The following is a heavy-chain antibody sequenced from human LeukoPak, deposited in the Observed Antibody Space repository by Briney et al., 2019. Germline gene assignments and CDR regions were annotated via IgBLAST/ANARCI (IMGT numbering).Heavy chain of an antibody. J-gene: IGHJ4*02. CDR2: IYYDGTNK. Sequence: GGSLRLSCAASGFTFNTYGMHWVRQAPGKGLEWVAVIYYDGTNKYYADSVKGRFTISRDNSKNTLFLQMDSLRAEDTAVYYCAKGQSSGWPMAPDYWGQGTLVTVSS. CDR1: GFTFNTYG. D-gene: IGHD6-19*01. V-gene: IGHV3-33*06. CDR3: AKGQSSGWPMAPDY.